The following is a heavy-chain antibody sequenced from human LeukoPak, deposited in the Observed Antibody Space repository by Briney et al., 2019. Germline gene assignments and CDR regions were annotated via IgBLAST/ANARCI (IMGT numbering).Heavy chain of an antibody. V-gene: IGHV3-23*01. J-gene: IGHJ4*02. D-gene: IGHD7-27*01. CDR3: AKDGGLWVSAHWGDS. CDR2: ITTGGPNT. Sequence: ETLSLTCTVSGGSISSYYWSWVRQAPGKGPKWVSTITTGGPNTYYADSVKGRFTVSRDDSKNTLYLQMNSLRAEDTAVYYCAKDGGLWVSAHWGDSWGRGTLVTVSS. CDR1: GGSISSYY.